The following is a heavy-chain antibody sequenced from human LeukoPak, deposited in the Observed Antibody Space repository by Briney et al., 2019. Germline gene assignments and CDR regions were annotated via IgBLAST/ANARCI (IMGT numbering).Heavy chain of an antibody. V-gene: IGHV3-11*06. D-gene: IGHD2-2*01. CDR3: ARDTSGGYYYYYGMDV. J-gene: IGHJ6*02. Sequence: GGSLRLSCAASGFTFSDYYMSWIRQAPGKGLEWVSYISSSSSYTNYADSVKGRFTISRDNAKNSLYLQMNSLRAEDTAVYYCARDTSGGYYYYYGMDVWGQGTTVTVSS. CDR1: GFTFSDYY. CDR2: ISSSSSYT.